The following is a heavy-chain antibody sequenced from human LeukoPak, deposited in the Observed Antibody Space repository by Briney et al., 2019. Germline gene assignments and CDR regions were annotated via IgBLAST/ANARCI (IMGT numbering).Heavy chain of an antibody. J-gene: IGHJ4*02. CDR1: GFTLSSYS. CDR2: ISSSSSYI. D-gene: IGHD2-2*01. CDR3: ARGRVPAAMRNSYYFDY. Sequence: PGGSLRLSCAASGFTLSSYSMNWVRQAPGKGLEWVSSISSSSSYIYYADSVKGRFTISRDNAKNSLYLQMNSLRAEDTAVYYCARGRVPAAMRNSYYFDYWGQGTLVTVSS. V-gene: IGHV3-21*01.